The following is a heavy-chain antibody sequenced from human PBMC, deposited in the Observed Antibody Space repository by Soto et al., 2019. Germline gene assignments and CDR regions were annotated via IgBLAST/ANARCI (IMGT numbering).Heavy chain of an antibody. D-gene: IGHD3-3*01. CDR2: INHSGGT. CDR1: GGSFSGYY. V-gene: IGHV4-34*01. CDR3: ARGRSDFWSGYRRYYFDY. Sequence: SETLSLTCAVYGGSFSGYYWSWIRQPPGKGLEWIGEINHSGGTNYNPSLKSRVTISVDTSKNQFSLKLSSVTAADTAVYYCARGRSDFWSGYRRYYFDYWGQGTLVTVSS. J-gene: IGHJ4*02.